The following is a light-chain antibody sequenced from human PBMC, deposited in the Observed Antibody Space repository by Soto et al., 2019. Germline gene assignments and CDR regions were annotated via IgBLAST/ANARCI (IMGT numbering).Light chain of an antibody. CDR1: QSVLSSSNNRDF. Sequence: DIVITQSPASLAVSLRERSTISCKSSQSVLSSSNNRDFLAWFQQKPGQPPKLLISWASTRESGVPDRFGGSGSGTDFTLTISSLQTEDVAVYYCQQYYSSPLTFGGGTKVDI. V-gene: IGKV4-1*01. CDR3: QQYYSSPLT. CDR2: WAS. J-gene: IGKJ4*01.